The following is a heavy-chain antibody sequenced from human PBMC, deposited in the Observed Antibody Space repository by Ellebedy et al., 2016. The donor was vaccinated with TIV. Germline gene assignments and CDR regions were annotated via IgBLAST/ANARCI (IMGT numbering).Heavy chain of an antibody. CDR2: ISSSSSTI. Sequence: GESLKISCAASGFTFSDYYMSWIRQAPGKGLEWVSYISSSSSTIYYADSVKGRFTISRDNANNTLYLQMNSLRAEDTAVYYCAREDSGSSRSFGYWGQGTLVTVSS. D-gene: IGHD1-26*01. V-gene: IGHV3-11*04. CDR3: AREDSGSSRSFGY. J-gene: IGHJ4*02. CDR1: GFTFSDYY.